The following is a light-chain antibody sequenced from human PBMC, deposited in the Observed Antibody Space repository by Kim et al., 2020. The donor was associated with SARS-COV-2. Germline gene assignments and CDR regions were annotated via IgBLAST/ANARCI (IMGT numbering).Light chain of an antibody. CDR2: DAS. CDR1: QDISNT. J-gene: IGKJ2*01. V-gene: IGKV1-33*01. CDR3: QQRQT. Sequence: PSSLSAFVGDRVNITCQANQDISNTLNWYQQEPRKAPKLLIYDASNLESGVSPRFSGGGSGTFFTLTINNLQPEDSATYFCQQRQTFSQGTKLEI.